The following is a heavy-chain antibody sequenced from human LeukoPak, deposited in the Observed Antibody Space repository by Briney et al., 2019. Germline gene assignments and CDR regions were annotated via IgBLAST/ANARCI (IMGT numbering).Heavy chain of an antibody. V-gene: IGHV4-61*02. D-gene: IGHD6-6*01. CDR1: GGSISSGSYY. J-gene: IGHJ6*03. Sequence: SETLSLTCTVSGGSISSGSYYWSWIRQPAGKGLEWIGRIYTSGSTNYNPSLKSRVTISVDTSKNQVSLKPSSGTAADTAVYYCARVDGGTRIAARPRGGYYYMDVWGKGTTVTVSS. CDR2: IYTSGST. CDR3: ARVDGGTRIAARPRGGYYYMDV.